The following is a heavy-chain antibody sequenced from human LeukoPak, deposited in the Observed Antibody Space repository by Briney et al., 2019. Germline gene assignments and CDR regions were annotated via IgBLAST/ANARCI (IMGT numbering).Heavy chain of an antibody. J-gene: IGHJ4*02. CDR2: IKQDGYEK. D-gene: IGHD2-15*01. CDR1: GFTFGSYW. Sequence: GGSLRLSRGASGFTFGSYWMSWVRQAPGKGLEWVASIKQDGYEKYYVDSVKGRFIISRDNAKNSLYVRMNSLRAEDTAVYYCARDGYCTGGSCYADYWGPGTLVTVSS. CDR3: ARDGYCTGGSCYADY. V-gene: IGHV3-7*01.